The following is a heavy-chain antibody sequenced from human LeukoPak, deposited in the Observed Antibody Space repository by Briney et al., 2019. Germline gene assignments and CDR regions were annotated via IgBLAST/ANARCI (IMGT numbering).Heavy chain of an antibody. CDR3: ARRVAGDHDAFDI. V-gene: IGHV4-39*01. D-gene: IGHD2-15*01. CDR1: GGSISSSSYY. J-gene: IGHJ3*02. Sequence: SETLSLTCTVSGGSISSSSYYWGWLRQPPGKGLEWIGSIYYSGSTYYHPSLKSRVTISVDTSKNQFSLKLSSVTAADTAVYYCARRVAGDHDAFDIWGQGTMVTVSS. CDR2: IYYSGST.